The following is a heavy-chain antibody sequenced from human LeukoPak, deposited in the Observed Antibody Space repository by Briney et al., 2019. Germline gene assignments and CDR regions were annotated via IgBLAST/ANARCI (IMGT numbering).Heavy chain of an antibody. CDR3: ARRGRSGEYYFDY. J-gene: IGHJ4*02. D-gene: IGHD6-19*01. CDR1: GGSISSYY. Sequence: PSETLSLTCTVSGGSISSYYWSWIRQPPGKGLEWIGYIYYSGSTNYNPSLKSRVTISVDTSKNQFSLKLSSVTAADTAVYYCARRGRSGEYYFDYWGQGTLVTVSS. V-gene: IGHV4-59*01. CDR2: IYYSGST.